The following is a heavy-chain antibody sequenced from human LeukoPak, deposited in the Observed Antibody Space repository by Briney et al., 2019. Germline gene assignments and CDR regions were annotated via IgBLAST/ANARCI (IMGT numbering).Heavy chain of an antibody. D-gene: IGHD3-16*01. V-gene: IGHV1-18*01. Sequence: ASVKVSCKASGGTFSSYAISWVRQAPGQGLEWMGWISVYNGNTKYAQKLQGRVTMTTETSTNTAYMELRSLRSDDTAVYYCARGRTAPYIYYMDVWGKGTTVTVSS. CDR3: ARGRTAPYIYYMDV. CDR1: GGTFSSYA. CDR2: ISVYNGNT. J-gene: IGHJ6*03.